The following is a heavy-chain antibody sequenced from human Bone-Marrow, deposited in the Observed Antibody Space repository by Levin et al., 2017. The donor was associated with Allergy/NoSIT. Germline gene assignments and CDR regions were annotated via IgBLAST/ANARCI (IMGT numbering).Heavy chain of an antibody. CDR3: TRDAVRGDYGYFDL. J-gene: IGHJ2*01. D-gene: IGHD2-21*01. CDR2: IKSRDYGGTA. Sequence: QTLSLTCAASGFGFVDYTMSWVRQAPGKGLEFVGLIKSRDYGGTAEYAASVKGRFSISRDDSKSIAYLQMNSLKTEDTAVYFCTRDAVRGDYGYFDLWGRGTLVAVSS. CDR1: GFGFVDYT. V-gene: IGHV3-49*04.